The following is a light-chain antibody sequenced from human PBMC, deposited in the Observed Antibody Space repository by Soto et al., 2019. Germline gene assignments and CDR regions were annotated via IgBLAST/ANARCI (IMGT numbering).Light chain of an antibody. CDR2: AAS. CDR3: QQYNDWPPIT. V-gene: IGKV3-15*01. J-gene: IGKJ5*01. CDR1: QSVTSN. Sequence: EIVMPNSPATLSLSPGERATLSCRASQSVTSNLAWYQQRPGQAPRLLIYAASTGATGIPARFSGSGSGTEFTLTISSLQSEDFAVYYCQQYNDWPPITFGQGTRLEIK.